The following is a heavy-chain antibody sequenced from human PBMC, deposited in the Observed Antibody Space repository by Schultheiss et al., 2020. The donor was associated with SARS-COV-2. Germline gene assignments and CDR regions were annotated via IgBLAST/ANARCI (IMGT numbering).Heavy chain of an antibody. CDR1: GFTFSNAW. CDR3: ARAGGSYNHFDY. V-gene: IGHV3-7*01. D-gene: IGHD1-26*01. J-gene: IGHJ4*02. CDR2: INEDGSDK. Sequence: GGSLRLSCAASGFTFSNAWMNWVRQAPGKGLDWVASINEDGSDKYYVDSVKGRFTVSRDNAKNSLYLQMESLRVDDTAVYYCARAGGSYNHFDYWGQGTLVTVSS.